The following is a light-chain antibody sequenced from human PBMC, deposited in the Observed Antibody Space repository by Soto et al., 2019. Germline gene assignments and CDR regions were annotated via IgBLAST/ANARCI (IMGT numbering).Light chain of an antibody. J-gene: IGKJ1*01. CDR2: GAA. V-gene: IGKV3-15*01. CDR3: QQYNNWPGS. Sequence: EIVFTQCQATLSESPGERVTLSCRAGESISSNLAWYQQKPGQAPRLLIYGAATRAAGIPARFSGRGSGTEFILTISSLQSDDFGVYYCQQYNNWPGSFGQGTKVDI. CDR1: ESISSN.